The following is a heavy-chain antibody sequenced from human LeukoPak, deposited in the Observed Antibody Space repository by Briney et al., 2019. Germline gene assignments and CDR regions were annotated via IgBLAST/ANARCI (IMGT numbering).Heavy chain of an antibody. CDR1: GGFIGSSIFY. V-gene: IGHV4-39*01. D-gene: IGHD3-22*01. CDR2: LAYSGST. CDR3: ASSTSYYYDTSGYFEY. J-gene: IGHJ4*02. Sequence: SETLSLTCTVSGGFIGSSIFYWAWIRQTPGKGLEWIGSLAYSGSTYYKSSLKSRVTLSVDAAKNQFSLNLTSVTAADTALFYCASSTSYYYDTSGYFEYWGQGILVTVSS.